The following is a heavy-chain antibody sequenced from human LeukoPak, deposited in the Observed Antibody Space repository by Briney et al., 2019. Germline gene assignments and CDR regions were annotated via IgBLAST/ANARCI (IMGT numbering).Heavy chain of an antibody. D-gene: IGHD6-25*01. CDR3: VTLLSNAAFDY. V-gene: IGHV1-2*02. CDR1: GYTFTGYY. CDR2: INPNSGGT. Sequence: GASVKVSCKASGYTFTGYYMHWVRQAPGQGLEWMGWINPNSGGTNYAQKFQGRVTITRDTSISTAYMELSRLRSDDTAVYYCVTLLSNAAFDYWGQGTLVTVSS. J-gene: IGHJ4*02.